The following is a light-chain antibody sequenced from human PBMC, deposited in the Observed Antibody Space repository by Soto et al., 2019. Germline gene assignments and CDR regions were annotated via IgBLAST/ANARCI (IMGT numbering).Light chain of an antibody. J-gene: IGLJ2*01. CDR3: GTWDSSLSGVV. CDR1: GSNIGRNS. CDR2: DTE. V-gene: IGLV1-51*01. Sequence: QSVLTQPPSVSAAPGLKVTISCSGGGSNIGRNSVSWYQHLPGTAPKLLIFDTEKRPSGIPDRFSASKSGTSATLGITGLQTGDEADYYCGTWDSSLSGVVFGGGTKLTVL.